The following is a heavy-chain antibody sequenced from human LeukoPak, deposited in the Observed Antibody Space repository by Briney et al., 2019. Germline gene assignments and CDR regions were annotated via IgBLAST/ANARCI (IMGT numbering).Heavy chain of an antibody. Sequence: GGSLRLSCAASGFTVSSNYMSWVRQAPGKGLEWVSVIYRGGSTYYADSVKGRFTISRDNSKNTLYLQMNSLRAEDTAVYYCARGLDWLSKRFDPWGQGTLVTVSS. D-gene: IGHD3-9*01. V-gene: IGHV3-53*01. CDR1: GFTVSSNY. CDR2: IYRGGST. J-gene: IGHJ5*02. CDR3: ARGLDWLSKRFDP.